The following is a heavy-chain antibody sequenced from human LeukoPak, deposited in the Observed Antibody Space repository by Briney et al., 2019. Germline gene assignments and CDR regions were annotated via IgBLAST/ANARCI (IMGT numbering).Heavy chain of an antibody. J-gene: IGHJ5*02. Sequence: TGESLQISCKGSGYSFTSYWIGGVRQVPGKGLEWMGIIYPGDSDTRYSPSFQGQVTISADKSISTAYLQWSSLKASDTAMYYCARLESYCGGDCYSPWGQGTLVTVSS. CDR3: ARLESYCGGDCYSP. V-gene: IGHV5-51*01. CDR1: GYSFTSYW. CDR2: IYPGDSDT. D-gene: IGHD2-21*02.